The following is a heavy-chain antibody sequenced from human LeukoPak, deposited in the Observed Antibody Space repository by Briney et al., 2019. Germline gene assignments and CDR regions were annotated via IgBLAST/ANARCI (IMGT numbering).Heavy chain of an antibody. D-gene: IGHD3-22*01. CDR2: ISWNSGSI. CDR1: GFTFDDYA. J-gene: IGHJ3*02. CDR3: AKGYYDSSGYLDVGDAFDI. Sequence: PGGSLRLSCAAFGFTFDDYAMHWVRQAPGKGLEWVSGISWNSGSIGYADSVKGRFTISRDNAKNSLYLQMNSLRAEDTALYYCAKGYYDSSGYLDVGDAFDIWGQGTMVTVSS. V-gene: IGHV3-9*01.